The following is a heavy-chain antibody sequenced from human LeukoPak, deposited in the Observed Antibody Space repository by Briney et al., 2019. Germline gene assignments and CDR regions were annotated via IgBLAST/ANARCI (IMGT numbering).Heavy chain of an antibody. CDR1: GFTLSRYW. CDR3: ARDIHDY. CDR2: IKEDGSEI. J-gene: IGHJ4*02. V-gene: IGHV3-7*01. Sequence: PGGSLRLSCAASGFTLSRYWMNWVRQAPGKGLEWVANIKEDGSEIHYVDSVRGRFTISRDNAKNSLYLQLTSLRAEVTAVYYCARDIHDYWGQGTLVTVSS.